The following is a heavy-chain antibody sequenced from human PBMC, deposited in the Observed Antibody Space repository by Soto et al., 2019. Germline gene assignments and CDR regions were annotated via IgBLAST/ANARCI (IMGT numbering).Heavy chain of an antibody. CDR2: ISWNSGSI. J-gene: IGHJ3*02. D-gene: IGHD3-10*01. Sequence: PGGSLRLSCAASGFTFDDYAMHWVRQAPGKGLEWVSGISWNSGSIGYADSVKGRFTISRDNAKNSLYLQMNSLRAEDTALYYCAKDMGSGDYYGSEELRFIYASDIWGQGTMVTVSS. CDR3: AKDMGSGDYYGSEELRFIYASDI. CDR1: GFTFDDYA. V-gene: IGHV3-9*01.